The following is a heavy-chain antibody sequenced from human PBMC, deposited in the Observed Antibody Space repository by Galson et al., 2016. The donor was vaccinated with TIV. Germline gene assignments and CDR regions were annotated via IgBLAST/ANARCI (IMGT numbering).Heavy chain of an antibody. V-gene: IGHV3-15*01. CDR1: GFTLSDAW. J-gene: IGHJ6*02. Sequence: SLRLSCAASGFTLSDAWMSWVRQAPGKGLEWVGRIKSNSDGGTTDYAAPVKGRFIISRDDSRNTLFLEMNGLKTEDTAVYYCTTPPYCSGDCWHYYYEAVDVWGQGTTVTVS. CDR2: IKSNSDGGTT. D-gene: IGHD2-21*02. CDR3: TTPPYCSGDCWHYYYEAVDV.